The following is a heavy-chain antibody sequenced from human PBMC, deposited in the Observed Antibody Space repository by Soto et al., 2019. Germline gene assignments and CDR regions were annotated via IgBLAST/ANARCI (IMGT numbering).Heavy chain of an antibody. J-gene: IGHJ6*02. CDR3: AFIWFGELLPDDYYYYGMDV. Sequence: QVQLVQSGAEVKKPGSSVKVSCKASGGTFSSYAISWVRQAPGQGLEWMGGIIPIFGTANYAQKFQGRVTITADESTSTAYMGLSSLRSEDTAVYYCAFIWFGELLPDDYYYYGMDVWGQGTTVTVSS. CDR2: IIPIFGTA. CDR1: GGTFSSYA. D-gene: IGHD3-10*01. V-gene: IGHV1-69*01.